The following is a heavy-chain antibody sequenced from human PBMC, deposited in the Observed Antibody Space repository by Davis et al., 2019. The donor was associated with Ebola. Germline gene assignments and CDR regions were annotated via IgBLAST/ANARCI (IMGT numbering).Heavy chain of an antibody. D-gene: IGHD2-15*01. CDR1: GGSISSYY. J-gene: IGHJ6*02. Sequence: MPGGSLRLSCTVSGGSISSYYWSWIRQPPGKGLEWIGYIYYSGSTNYNPSLKSRVTISVDTSKNQFSLKLSSVTAADTAVYYCARLRVPPYYYGMDVWGQGTTVTVSS. V-gene: IGHV4-59*12. CDR2: IYYSGST. CDR3: ARLRVPPYYYGMDV.